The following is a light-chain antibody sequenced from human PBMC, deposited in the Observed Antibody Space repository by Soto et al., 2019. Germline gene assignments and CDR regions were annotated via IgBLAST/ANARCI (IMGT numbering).Light chain of an antibody. J-gene: IGKJ2*01. V-gene: IGKV1-39*01. CDR3: QQSYSTPTPHT. CDR2: AAS. CDR1: QSITTH. Sequence: DIQMTQSPSSLSASVGDRVTMTCRASQSITTHVNWYQQKPGKAPKLLIYAASILQSGVPSRFSGSGSGTDFTLTISSLQPEDFAADFCQQSYSTPTPHTFGQGTKVEIK.